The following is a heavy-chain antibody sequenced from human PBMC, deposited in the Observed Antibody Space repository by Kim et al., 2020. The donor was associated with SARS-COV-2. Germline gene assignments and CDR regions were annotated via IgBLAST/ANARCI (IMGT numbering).Heavy chain of an antibody. Sequence: GGSLRLSCAASGFTFKNYAMTWVRQAPGKGLEWVSGISDGNGITSHADSVKGRFIISRDYSKNTLYLQMSSLRAEDTAIYYCAKDMHSAMDPIFDYWGQGPLVTVSS. J-gene: IGHJ4*02. D-gene: IGHD5-18*01. CDR1: GFTFKNYA. V-gene: IGHV3-23*01. CDR3: AKDMHSAMDPIFDY. CDR2: ISDGNGIT.